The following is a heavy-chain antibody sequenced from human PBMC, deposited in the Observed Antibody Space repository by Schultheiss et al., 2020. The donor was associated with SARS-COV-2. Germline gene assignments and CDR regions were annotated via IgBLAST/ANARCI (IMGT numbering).Heavy chain of an antibody. CDR2: ISSSGSTI. CDR3: ARDGGSGGSGWYGWFDP. Sequence: GGSLRLSCAASGFTFSDYYMSWIRQAPGKGLEWVSYISSSGSTIYYADSVKGRFTISRDNAKNSLYLQLNSLRAEDTAVYYCARDGGSGGSGWYGWFDPWSQGNLGTGSS. V-gene: IGHV3-11*01. J-gene: IGHJ5*02. CDR1: GFTFSDYY. D-gene: IGHD6-19*01.